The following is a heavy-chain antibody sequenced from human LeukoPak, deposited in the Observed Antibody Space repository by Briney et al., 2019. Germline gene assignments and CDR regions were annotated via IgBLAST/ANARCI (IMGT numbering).Heavy chain of an antibody. J-gene: IGHJ4*02. V-gene: IGHV3-30*18. Sequence: PGGSLRLSCAASGFTFSSYGMHWVRQAPGKGLEWVAVISYDGSNKYYADSVKGRFTISRDNSKNTLYLQMNSLRAEDTAVYYCAKPGYSYGYGGYFDYWGQGTLVTVSS. D-gene: IGHD5-18*01. CDR1: GFTFSSYG. CDR3: AKPGYSYGYGGYFDY. CDR2: ISYDGSNK.